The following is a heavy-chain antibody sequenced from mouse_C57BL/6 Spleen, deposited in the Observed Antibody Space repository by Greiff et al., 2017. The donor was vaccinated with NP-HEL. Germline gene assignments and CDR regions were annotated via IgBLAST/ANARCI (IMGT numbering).Heavy chain of an antibody. CDR2: IDPSDSYT. V-gene: IGHV1-50*01. D-gene: IGHD1-1*01. J-gene: IGHJ2*01. CDR1: GYTFTSYW. Sequence: QVQLQQPGAELVKPGASVKLSCKASGYTFTSYWMQWVKQRPGQGLEWIGEIDPSDSYTNYNQKFKGKATLTADKSSSTAYMQLSSLTSEDSAVYFCARSGVITTVVAIDYWGQGTTLTVSS. CDR3: ARSGVITTVVAIDY.